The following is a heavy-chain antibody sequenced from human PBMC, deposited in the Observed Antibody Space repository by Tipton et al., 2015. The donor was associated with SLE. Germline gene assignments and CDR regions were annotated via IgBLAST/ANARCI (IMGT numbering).Heavy chain of an antibody. CDR1: GGSINSDSYY. CDR2: IYHTGTT. CDR3: GRDFGNVGRFDS. D-gene: IGHD3-10*01. V-gene: IGHV4-39*07. Sequence: TLSLTCSVSGGSINSDSYYWGWIRQPPGKGLEWIGIIYHTGTTNYNPSLQRRVAISVDTSKNQFSLKLKSMTAADTAVYYCGRDFGNVGRFDSWGQGTLVTVSS. J-gene: IGHJ5*01.